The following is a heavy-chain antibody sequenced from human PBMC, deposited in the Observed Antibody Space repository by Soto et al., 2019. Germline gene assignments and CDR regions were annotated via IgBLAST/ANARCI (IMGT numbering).Heavy chain of an antibody. CDR2: IKSKTDGGTA. CDR1: GFNLSHPW. D-gene: IGHD3-9*01. V-gene: IGHV3-15*01. J-gene: IGHJ4*02. CDR3: TTGIYYDILTGYHNVAY. Sequence: GGSLRLSCVASGFNLSHPWMTWVRQAAGKGLEWVGRIKSKTDGGTADYTAPVKGRATISRDDSKNTVYLQMNSLKTEDTAVYYCTTGIYYDILTGYHNVAYWGQGALVTVSS.